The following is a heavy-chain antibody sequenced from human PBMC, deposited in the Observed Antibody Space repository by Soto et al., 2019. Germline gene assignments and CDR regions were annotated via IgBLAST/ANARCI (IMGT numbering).Heavy chain of an antibody. V-gene: IGHV1-3*01. Sequence: ASVKVSCKASGYTFTSYAMHWVRHAPGQRLEWMGWINAGNGNTKYSQKFQGRVTITRDTSASTAYMELSSLRSEDTAVYYCARVRGFGESYFDYWGQGTLVTVSS. CDR2: INAGNGNT. D-gene: IGHD3-10*01. CDR3: ARVRGFGESYFDY. CDR1: GYTFTSYA. J-gene: IGHJ4*02.